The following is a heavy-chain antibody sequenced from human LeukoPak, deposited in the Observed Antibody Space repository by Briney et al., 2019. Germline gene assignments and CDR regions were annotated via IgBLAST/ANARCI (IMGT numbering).Heavy chain of an antibody. D-gene: IGHD5-24*01. CDR2: IYENGGTT. CDR3: AREPGRRDGYNFLDY. Sequence: GGSLRLSCVGSGFTFRSHAMSWVRQAPEKGLEFVSGIYENGGTTYYADSVKGRFSISRDNSKNTLYLQMNSLRAEDTAVYYCAREPGRRDGYNFLDYWGQGTLVTVSS. J-gene: IGHJ4*02. CDR1: GFTFRSHA. V-gene: IGHV3-23*01.